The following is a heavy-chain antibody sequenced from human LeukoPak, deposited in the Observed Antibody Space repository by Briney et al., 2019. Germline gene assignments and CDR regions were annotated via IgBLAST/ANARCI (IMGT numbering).Heavy chain of an antibody. CDR1: GFTFSSYS. V-gene: IGHV3-21*01. CDR3: ARTRIAAAVDY. Sequence: GGSLRLYCAASGFTFSSYSMNWVRQAPGKWLEGLSSISSSSSYIYYADSVRGRFTISRDNAKNSLYLQMNRLRAEDTAVYYCARTRIAAAVDYWGQGTLVTVSS. J-gene: IGHJ4*02. CDR2: ISSSSSYI. D-gene: IGHD6-13*01.